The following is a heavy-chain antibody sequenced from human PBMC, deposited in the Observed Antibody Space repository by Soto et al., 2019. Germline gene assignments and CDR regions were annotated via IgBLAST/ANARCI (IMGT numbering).Heavy chain of an antibody. V-gene: IGHV4-59*01. CDR3: AVDLGGDYFDY. D-gene: IGHD4-17*01. J-gene: IGHJ4*02. Sequence: SETLSLTCTVSGGSISSYYWSWIRQPPGKGLEWIGYIYYSGSTKYNPSLKSRVTISVDTSKNHFSLKLRSVTAADTAVYYCAVDLGGDYFDYWGQGTLVTVSS. CDR2: IYYSGST. CDR1: GGSISSYY.